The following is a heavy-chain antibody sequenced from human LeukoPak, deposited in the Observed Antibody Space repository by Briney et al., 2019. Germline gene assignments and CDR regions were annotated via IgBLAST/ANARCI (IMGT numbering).Heavy chain of an antibody. CDR1: GFTVSSNY. J-gene: IGHJ4*02. D-gene: IGHD6-13*01. CDR2: IYSGGST. V-gene: IGHV3-53*01. Sequence: GGSLRLSCAASGFTVSSNYMSWVRQAPGKGLEWVSVIYSGGSTYYADSVKGRFTISRDNAKNSLYLQMNSLRAEDTAVYYCARNPTAAAPDYWGQGTLVTVSS. CDR3: ARNPTAAAPDY.